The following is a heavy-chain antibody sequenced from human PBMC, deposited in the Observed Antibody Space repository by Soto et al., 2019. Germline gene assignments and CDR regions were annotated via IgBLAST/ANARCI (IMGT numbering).Heavy chain of an antibody. Sequence: ASVKVSCKASGYTFTNYYIQWVRQAPGQGLEWMGLIRSTNGDTTYARKLQGRVTMTTDTSTSTVYMELRSLRSDDTAVYYCARDGNYYYYGMDVWGQGTTVTVSS. CDR1: GYTFTNYY. CDR3: ARDGNYYYYGMDV. V-gene: IGHV1-18*04. CDR2: IRSTNGDT. J-gene: IGHJ6*02.